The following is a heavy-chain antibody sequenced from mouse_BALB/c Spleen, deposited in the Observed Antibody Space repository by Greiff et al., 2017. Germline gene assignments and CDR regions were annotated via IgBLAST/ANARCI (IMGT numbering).Heavy chain of an antibody. D-gene: IGHD2-4*01. CDR1: GFTFSSYG. V-gene: IGHV5-6-3*01. CDR2: INSNGGST. J-gene: IGHJ1*01. Sequence: VKLVESGGGLVQPGGSLKLSCAASGFTFSSYGMSWVRQTPDKRLELVATINSNGGSTYYPDSVKGRFTISRDNAKNTLYLQMSSLKSEDTAMYYCARDIGYDSSYWYFDVWGAGTTVTVSS. CDR3: ARDIGYDSSYWYFDV.